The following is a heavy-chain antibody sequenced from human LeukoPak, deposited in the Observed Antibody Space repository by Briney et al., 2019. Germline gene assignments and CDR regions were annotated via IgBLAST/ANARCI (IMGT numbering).Heavy chain of an antibody. V-gene: IGHV4-59*01. D-gene: IGHD2-15*01. J-gene: IGHJ4*02. CDR2: IYYSGST. Sequence: SETLSLTCTVSVGSITPYYWSWIRQPPGKGLEWIGYIYYSGSTDYNPSLKSRVTISVDTSKNQFSLKLSSVTAADTAVYYWAISILNSGGSCCWYYFDYWGQGTLVTVSS. CDR1: VGSITPYY. CDR3: AISILNSGGSCCWYYFDY.